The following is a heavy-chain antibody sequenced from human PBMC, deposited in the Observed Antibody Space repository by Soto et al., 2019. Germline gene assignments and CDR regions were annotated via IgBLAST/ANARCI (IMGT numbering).Heavy chain of an antibody. Sequence: SETLSLTCTVSGGSISSRTYYWGWVRQPPGKGLEWIGSIHHSGSTYYSPSLKSRSTTSVDTSKNQFSLRLTSVTAADTAVYYCARYSGYGGVDYYYGMDVWGQGTTVTVSS. CDR1: GGSISSRTYY. J-gene: IGHJ6*02. CDR2: IHHSGST. CDR3: ARYSGYGGVDYYYGMDV. V-gene: IGHV4-39*01. D-gene: IGHD5-12*01.